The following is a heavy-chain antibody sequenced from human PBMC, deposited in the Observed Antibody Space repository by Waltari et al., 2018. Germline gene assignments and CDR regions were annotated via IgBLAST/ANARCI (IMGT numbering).Heavy chain of an antibody. J-gene: IGHJ4*02. CDR2: ISYDGSNK. V-gene: IGHV3-30-3*01. CDR1: GFTFSSYA. CDR3: ASGTVGY. Sequence: QVQLVESGGGVVKPGRSLRLSCAASGFTFSSYAMHWVRLAPGKGLEWVAVISYDGSNKSYADSVKGRFTISRDNSKNTLYTQMNSLRAEDPAVYYCASGTVGYWGQGTLVTVSS.